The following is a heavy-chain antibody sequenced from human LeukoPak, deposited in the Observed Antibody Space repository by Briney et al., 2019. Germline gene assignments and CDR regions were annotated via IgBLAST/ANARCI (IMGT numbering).Heavy chain of an antibody. Sequence: SVKVSCKASGDTFRSYAISGVRQAPGQGLEWMGGLIPIFGTANYAQKLQGRVTITADQSTSTAYMELSSLRSEDSAVYYCARDATYQLLYAYYWGQGTLVTASS. CDR2: LIPIFGTA. D-gene: IGHD2-2*02. J-gene: IGHJ4*02. CDR1: GDTFRSYA. V-gene: IGHV1-69*13. CDR3: ARDATYQLLYAYY.